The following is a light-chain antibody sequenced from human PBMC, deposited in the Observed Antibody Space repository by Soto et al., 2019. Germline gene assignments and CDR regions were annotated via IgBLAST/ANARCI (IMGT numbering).Light chain of an antibody. CDR3: QKYNSAAWT. J-gene: IGKJ1*01. CDR1: QGIRDY. Sequence: DIQMTQSPSSLSASVGDRVTITCRASQGIRDYLAWYQQKPGKPPKLLIYAASTLQPGVPSRFSGSGSRTDFTLTISSLQPEDVATYYCQKYNSAAWTFGQGTKVDIK. CDR2: AAS. V-gene: IGKV1-27*01.